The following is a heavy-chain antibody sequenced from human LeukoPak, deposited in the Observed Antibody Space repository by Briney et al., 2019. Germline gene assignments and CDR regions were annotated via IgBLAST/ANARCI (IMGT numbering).Heavy chain of an antibody. V-gene: IGHV1-69*13. J-gene: IGHJ3*02. CDR3: ARDKIGVVEHAFDI. CDR1: GGTFSSYA. D-gene: IGHD2-15*01. CDR2: IIPIFGTA. Sequence: GASVKVSCKASGGTFSSYAISWVRQAPGQGLEWMGGIIPIFGTANYAQKFQGRVTITADESTSTAYMELSSLRSEDTAVYYCARDKIGVVEHAFDIWGQGTMVTVSS.